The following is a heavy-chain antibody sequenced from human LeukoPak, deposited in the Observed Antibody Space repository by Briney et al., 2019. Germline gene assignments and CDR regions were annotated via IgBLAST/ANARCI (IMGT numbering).Heavy chain of an antibody. J-gene: IGHJ5*02. CDR3: ARLEVRDWFDP. D-gene: IGHD4-11*01. CDR2: IIPIFGTA. V-gene: IGHV1-69*01. Sequence: EASVKVSFKASGGTFSSYAISWVRQAPGQGLEWMGGIIPIFGTANYAQKFQGRVTITADESTSTAYMELSSLRSEDTAVYYCARLEVRDWFDPWGQGTLVTVSS. CDR1: GGTFSSYA.